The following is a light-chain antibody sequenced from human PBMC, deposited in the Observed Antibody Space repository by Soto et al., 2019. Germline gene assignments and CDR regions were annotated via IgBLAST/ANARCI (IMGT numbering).Light chain of an antibody. CDR1: SSDVGGYNY. V-gene: IGLV2-8*01. CDR2: EVN. J-gene: IGLJ3*02. Sequence: QSVLTQPPSASGSPGQSVAISCTGTSSDVGGYNYVSWYQQHPGKAPKLMIYEVNKRPSGVPDRFSGSKSGNTASLTVSGLQAEDEGDYYCQSYDNILSGPLFGGGTKVTVL. CDR3: QSYDNILSGPL.